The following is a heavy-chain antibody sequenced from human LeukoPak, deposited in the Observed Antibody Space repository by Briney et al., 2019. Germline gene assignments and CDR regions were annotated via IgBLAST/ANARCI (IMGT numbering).Heavy chain of an antibody. CDR3: AKDMGMYYYDSSGFIDY. V-gene: IGHV3-9*03. CDR2: ISWNSGSI. Sequence: GGSLRLSCAASGFTFEDYAMHWVRQAPGKGLEWVSGISWNSGSIGYADSVKGRFTISRDNAKNSLYLQMNSLRAEDMAFYYCAKDMGMYYYDSSGFIDYWGQGTLVTVSS. J-gene: IGHJ4*02. D-gene: IGHD3-22*01. CDR1: GFTFEDYA.